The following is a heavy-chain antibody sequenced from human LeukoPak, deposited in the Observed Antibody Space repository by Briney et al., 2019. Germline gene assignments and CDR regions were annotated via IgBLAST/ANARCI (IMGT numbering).Heavy chain of an antibody. CDR2: VSTSNGNT. CDR3: AREKHGYYYGSGREYYYGMDV. D-gene: IGHD3-10*01. V-gene: IGHV1-18*01. Sequence: ASVKVSCKASGYTFSSYGITWVRQAPGQGLEWMGWVSTSNGNTKYAQKLRGRITMTADTSTSTAYMELRSLRYDDTAVYYCAREKHGYYYGSGREYYYGMDVWGQGTTVTVSS. J-gene: IGHJ6*02. CDR1: GYTFSSYG.